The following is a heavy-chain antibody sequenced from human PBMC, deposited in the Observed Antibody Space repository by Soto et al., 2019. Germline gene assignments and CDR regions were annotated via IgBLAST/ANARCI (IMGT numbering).Heavy chain of an antibody. CDR3: AREYTYGSNFFDC. V-gene: IGHV4-31*03. CDR2: ISHSGST. D-gene: IGHD2-2*02. CDR1: GGNISSASYY. J-gene: IGHJ4*02. Sequence: PSETMSLTCTVSGGNISSASYYWSWIQKHPGKGLEWIGYISHSGSTYYNPSLKSRVIISVDTSKNQFSLSLTSVTAADTAVYYCAREYTYGSNFFDCWGQGALVTVSS.